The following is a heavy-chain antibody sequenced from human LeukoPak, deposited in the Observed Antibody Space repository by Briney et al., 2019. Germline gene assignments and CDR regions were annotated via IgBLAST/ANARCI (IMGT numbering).Heavy chain of an antibody. Sequence: PAGSLRLSCALSAFTFSTYTTHWVRQPPGKGLGWVTVISYDGSTKFYADSVRGRFTISRDNSMNTLYLQMNSQRAEDTVIYYCAKETVGVLAATPDAFDIWGQGTMVIVSA. J-gene: IGHJ3*02. CDR2: ISYDGSTK. CDR1: AFTFSTYT. V-gene: IGHV3-30-3*01. CDR3: AKETVGVLAATPDAFDI. D-gene: IGHD2-15*01.